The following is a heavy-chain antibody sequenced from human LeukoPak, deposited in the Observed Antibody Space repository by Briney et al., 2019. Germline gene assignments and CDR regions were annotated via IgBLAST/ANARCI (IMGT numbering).Heavy chain of an antibody. V-gene: IGHV3-9*01. J-gene: IGHJ4*02. CDR1: GFTFDDYA. Sequence: GGSLRLSCAASGFTFDDYAMHWVRQAPGKGLEWVSAISWDSGNIGYADSVKGRFTVSRDNAKNSLYLEMNSLSSEDTAVYYCAKDQYSGYEYWGQGTLVTVSS. D-gene: IGHD5-12*01. CDR3: AKDQYSGYEY. CDR2: ISWDSGNI.